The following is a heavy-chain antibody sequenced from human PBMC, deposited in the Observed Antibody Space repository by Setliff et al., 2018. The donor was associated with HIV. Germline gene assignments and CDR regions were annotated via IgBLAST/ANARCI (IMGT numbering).Heavy chain of an antibody. CDR1: GCTFNNYY. CDR2: INPSDNRT. V-gene: IGHV1-46*02. Sequence: ASVKVSCKASGCTFNNYYMHWVRQAPGQGLEWMGIINPSDNRTYYAQKFQGRVTTTRDTSTSSVYMELRSLRSEDTAVYYCARAYYDSVWGSHRYRFYYFDYWGQGSLVTVSS. D-gene: IGHD3-16*02. J-gene: IGHJ4*02. CDR3: ARAYYDSVWGSHRYRFYYFDY.